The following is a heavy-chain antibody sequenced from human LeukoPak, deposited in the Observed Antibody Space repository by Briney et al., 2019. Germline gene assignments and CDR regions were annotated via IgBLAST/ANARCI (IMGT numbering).Heavy chain of an antibody. CDR2: ISYDGSNK. Sequence: PGGYLRLSCAASGFTFSSYGMHWVRQAPGKGREWVAVISYDGSNKYYADSVKGRFTISRDNSKNTLYLQMNSLRAEDTAVYYCAKDPSLWSGYYDSSGYISDGYFDYWGQGTLVTVSS. CDR3: AKDPSLWSGYYDSSGYISDGYFDY. D-gene: IGHD3-22*01. CDR1: GFTFSSYG. V-gene: IGHV3-30*18. J-gene: IGHJ4*02.